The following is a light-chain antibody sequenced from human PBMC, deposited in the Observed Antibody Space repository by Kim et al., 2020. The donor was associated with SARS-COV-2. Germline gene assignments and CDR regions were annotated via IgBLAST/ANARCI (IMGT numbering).Light chain of an antibody. CDR1: QSVSSTY. V-gene: IGKV3-20*01. CDR2: GAS. CDR3: QQYGSSPYT. Sequence: LSPGERATLSCRASQSVSSTYLAWYQQQPGQAPRLLISGASSRATGIPDRFSGSGSGTDFTLTISRLEPEDFAVYYCQQYGSSPYTFGQGTKLEI. J-gene: IGKJ2*01.